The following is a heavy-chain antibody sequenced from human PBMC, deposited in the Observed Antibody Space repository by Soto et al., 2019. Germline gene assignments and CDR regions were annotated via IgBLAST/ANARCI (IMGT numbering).Heavy chain of an antibody. Sequence: PGGSLRLSCAASGFTFSSYSMNWVRQAPGKGLEWVSAISSSSGYIFYGDSVKGRFTISRDNAKNSLYLQMNSLRAEDTAVYYCARGLSHRYGSSSSCFDAFDSWGQGTMVTVSS. J-gene: IGHJ3*02. D-gene: IGHD2-2*01. CDR1: GFTFSSYS. CDR3: ARGLSHRYGSSSSCFDAFDS. V-gene: IGHV3-21*01. CDR2: ISSSSGYI.